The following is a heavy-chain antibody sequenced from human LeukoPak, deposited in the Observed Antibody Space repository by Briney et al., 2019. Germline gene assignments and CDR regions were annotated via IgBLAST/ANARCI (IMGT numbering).Heavy chain of an antibody. V-gene: IGHV4-4*07. D-gene: IGHD3-10*01. CDR1: GGSISSYY. J-gene: IGHJ6*03. CDR3: ARDQYDYYGSGSLPGYMDV. Sequence: SETLSLTCTVSGGSISSYYWSWIRQPAGKGLEWIGRIYTIGSTNYNPSLKSRVTMSVDTSKNQFSLKLSSVTAADTAAYYCARDQYDYYGSGSLPGYMDVWGKGTTVTVSS. CDR2: IYTIGST.